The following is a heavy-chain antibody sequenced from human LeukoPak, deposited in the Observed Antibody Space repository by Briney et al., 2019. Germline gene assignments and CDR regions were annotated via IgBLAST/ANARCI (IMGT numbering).Heavy chain of an antibody. J-gene: IGHJ3*02. V-gene: IGHV4-31*03. CDR3: ARVVDYYVHAFDI. CDR1: GVSISSGDYY. CDR2: IYYSGST. Sequence: SQTLSLTCTVSGVSISSGDYYWSWIRQHPGKGLEWIGYIYYSGSTYYNPSLKSRVTISVDTSKNQFSLKLSSVTAADTAVYYCARVVDYYVHAFDIWGQGTMVTVSS. D-gene: IGHD3-10*02.